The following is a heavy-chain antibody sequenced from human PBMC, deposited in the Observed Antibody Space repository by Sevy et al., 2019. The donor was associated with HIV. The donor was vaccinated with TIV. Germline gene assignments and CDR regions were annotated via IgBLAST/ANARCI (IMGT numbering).Heavy chain of an antibody. Sequence: LSLTCVASGFTFSNYWMSWVRQAPGKGLEWVVNIKRDGSEKYYVASVKGRFTISRDNDKTSLYLQMNSLRDEDTAVYYCARDCNSATCLWGLDVWGPGTTVTVSS. D-gene: IGHD1-26*01. J-gene: IGHJ6*02. CDR2: IKRDGSEK. CDR3: ARDCNSATCLWGLDV. CDR1: GFTFSNYW. V-gene: IGHV3-7*03.